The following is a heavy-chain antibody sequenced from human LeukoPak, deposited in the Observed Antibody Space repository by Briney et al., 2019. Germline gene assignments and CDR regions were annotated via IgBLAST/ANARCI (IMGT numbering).Heavy chain of an antibody. Sequence: AASVKVSCKASGGTFSSYTISWVRQAPGQGLEWMGRIIPILGIANYAQKFQGRVTITADKSTSTAYMELSSLRSEDTAVYYWASDCSGGSCYGKYYYYYYYMDVWGKGTTVTVSS. V-gene: IGHV1-69*02. CDR1: GGTFSSYT. CDR3: ASDCSGGSCYGKYYYYYYYMDV. D-gene: IGHD2-15*01. CDR2: IIPILGIA. J-gene: IGHJ6*03.